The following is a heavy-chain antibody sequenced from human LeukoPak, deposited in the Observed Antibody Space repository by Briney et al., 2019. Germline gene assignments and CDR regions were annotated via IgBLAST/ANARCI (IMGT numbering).Heavy chain of an antibody. CDR3: ARDSMGGTTTGY. V-gene: IGHV1-69*04. Sequence: GASVKVSCKASGGTFSSYAISWVRQAPGQGLEWMGRIIPILGIANYAQKFQGRVTITADKSTSTAYMELSSLRSEDTAVYYRARDSMGGTTTGYWGQGTLVTVSS. CDR1: GGTFSSYA. D-gene: IGHD1-7*01. J-gene: IGHJ4*02. CDR2: IIPILGIA.